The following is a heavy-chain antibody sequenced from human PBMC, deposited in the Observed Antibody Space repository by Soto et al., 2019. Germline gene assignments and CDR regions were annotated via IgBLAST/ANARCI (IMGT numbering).Heavy chain of an antibody. CDR3: VRDSARIVVVPRVDGDNRLDP. CDR1: GFTFSGYF. J-gene: IGHJ5*02. CDR2: ISGSSDNI. D-gene: IGHD2-2*01. V-gene: IGHV3-11*06. Sequence: GGSLRLSCAASGFTFSGYFMSWIRQAPGKGLEWVSFISGSSDNIKYADSVKGRFTISRDNAKNSLYLQMNSLRAEDTAVYYCVRDSARIVVVPRVDGDNRLDPWGQGTLVTVSS.